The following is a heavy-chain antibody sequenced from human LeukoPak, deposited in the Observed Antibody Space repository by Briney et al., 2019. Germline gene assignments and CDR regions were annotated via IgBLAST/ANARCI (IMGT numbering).Heavy chain of an antibody. Sequence: GGSLRLSCAASGFTFSSYEMNWVRQAPGKGLEWVSYISSSGSTIYYADSVRGRFTISRDNAKNSLYLQMNSLRAEDTAVYYCARDGRIVGAPIFDYWGQGTLVTVSS. CDR3: ARDGRIVGAPIFDY. CDR2: ISSSGSTI. CDR1: GFTFSSYE. J-gene: IGHJ4*02. V-gene: IGHV3-48*03. D-gene: IGHD1-26*01.